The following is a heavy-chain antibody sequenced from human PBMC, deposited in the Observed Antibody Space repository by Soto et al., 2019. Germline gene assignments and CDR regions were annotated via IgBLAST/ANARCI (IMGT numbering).Heavy chain of an antibody. CDR3: AKDAPRVLYYYDSSGSSFDY. J-gene: IGHJ4*02. CDR2: ISGSGGST. Sequence: EVQLLESGGGLVQPGGSLRLSCAASGFTFSSYVMSWVRQAPGKGLEWVSAISGSGGSTYYADSVKGRFTISRDNSKNSLYLQMNSLRAEDTAVYYCAKDAPRVLYYYDSSGSSFDYWGQGTLVTVSS. D-gene: IGHD3-22*01. CDR1: GFTFSSYV. V-gene: IGHV3-23*01.